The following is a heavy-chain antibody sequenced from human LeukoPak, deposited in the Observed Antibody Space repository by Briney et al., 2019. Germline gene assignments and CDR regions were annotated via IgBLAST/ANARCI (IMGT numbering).Heavy chain of an antibody. Sequence: GGSLRLSCAASGFTFDGFAMHWVRQAPGKGLEWVSGISWNSAIIAYADSVKGRFTISRDNAKNSLYLQMNSLRAEDTALYYCAKDKGSGSYYFDYWGQGTLVTVSS. J-gene: IGHJ4*02. CDR1: GFTFDGFA. CDR3: AKDKGSGSYYFDY. D-gene: IGHD3-10*01. CDR2: ISWNSAII. V-gene: IGHV3-9*01.